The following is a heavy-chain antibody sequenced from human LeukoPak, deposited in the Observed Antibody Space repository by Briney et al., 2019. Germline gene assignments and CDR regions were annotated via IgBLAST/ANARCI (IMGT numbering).Heavy chain of an antibody. D-gene: IGHD3-16*01. CDR3: ATVLGDYTFDY. Sequence: PGGSLRLSCAASGFTFSSYGMHWVRQAPGKGLVWVSRINTDGSSTSYADSEKGRFTISRDNAKNTLYLQMNSLRAEDTAVYYCATVLGDYTFDYWGQGTLVAVSS. J-gene: IGHJ4*02. CDR1: GFTFSSYG. CDR2: INTDGSST. V-gene: IGHV3-74*01.